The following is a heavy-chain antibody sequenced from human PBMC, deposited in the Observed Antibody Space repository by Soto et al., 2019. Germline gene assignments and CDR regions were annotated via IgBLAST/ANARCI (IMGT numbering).Heavy chain of an antibody. Sequence: QVQLVQSGAEVKRPGSSVKVSCKASGDTFSFYSINWVRQAPGLGLEWMGRVNPILSMSNYAQRFQGRVTVTADKSTSTAYMEISGLRSEDTGMYYCATSYGSGYRGFDYWGQGALVTVSS. CDR1: GDTFSFYS. CDR2: VNPILSMS. V-gene: IGHV1-69*04. CDR3: ATSYGSGYRGFDY. J-gene: IGHJ4*02. D-gene: IGHD3-10*01.